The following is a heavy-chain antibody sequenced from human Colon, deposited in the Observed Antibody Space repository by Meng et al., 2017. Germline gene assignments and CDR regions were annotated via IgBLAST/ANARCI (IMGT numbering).Heavy chain of an antibody. Sequence: SVKVSCKASGGTFSSYAISWVRQAPGQGLEWMGGIIPIFGTANYAQKFQGRVTITTDESTSTAYMELSSQRSEDTAVYYCVREGYYDVNSGYRDWYFALWGRGTRV. CDR1: GGTFSSYA. CDR2: IIPIFGTA. D-gene: IGHD3-22*01. CDR3: VREGYYDVNSGYRDWYFAL. J-gene: IGHJ2*01. V-gene: IGHV1-69*05.